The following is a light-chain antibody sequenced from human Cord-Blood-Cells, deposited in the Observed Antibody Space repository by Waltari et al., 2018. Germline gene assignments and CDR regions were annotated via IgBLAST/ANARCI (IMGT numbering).Light chain of an antibody. CDR1: SSAVGGYNY. CDR2: DVS. Sequence: QSALTQPASVSGSPGQSITISCTGTSSAVGGYNYVSWYQKHPGKAPKLMIYDVSNRPSGVSNRFSGSKSGNTASLTISGLQAEDEADYYCSSYTSSSTLVFGTGTKVTVL. V-gene: IGLV2-14*01. J-gene: IGLJ1*01. CDR3: SSYTSSSTLV.